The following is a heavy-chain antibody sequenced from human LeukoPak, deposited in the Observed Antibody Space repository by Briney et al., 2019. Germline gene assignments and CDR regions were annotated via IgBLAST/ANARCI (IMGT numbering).Heavy chain of an antibody. J-gene: IGHJ4*02. Sequence: KPSETLSLTCTVSSGSFSSSRTHYWGWFRQPPGKGLEWIATISYSGTTYYNPSLKGRVTISVDTSKSQFSLKVNSMSAADTAVYYCARVWSSGWYAVPDYWGQGTLVTVSS. CDR3: ARVWSSGWYAVPDY. CDR1: SGSFSSSRTHY. D-gene: IGHD6-19*01. V-gene: IGHV4-39*01. CDR2: ISYSGTT.